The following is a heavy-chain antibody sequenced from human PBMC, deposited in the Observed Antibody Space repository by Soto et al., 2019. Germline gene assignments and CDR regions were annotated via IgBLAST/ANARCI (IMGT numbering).Heavy chain of an antibody. Sequence: QVQLVQSGAEVKKPGASVKVSCKASGYTFTSYGISWVRQAPGQGLEWMGWISAYSGNTNYAQKLQGRVTMTTDTSTSTAYMELRSLRSDDTAVYYCARDPPTYYYGSGSPTRFDYWGQGTLVTVSS. CDR2: ISAYSGNT. CDR1: GYTFTSYG. CDR3: ARDPPTYYYGSGSPTRFDY. V-gene: IGHV1-18*01. D-gene: IGHD3-10*01. J-gene: IGHJ4*02.